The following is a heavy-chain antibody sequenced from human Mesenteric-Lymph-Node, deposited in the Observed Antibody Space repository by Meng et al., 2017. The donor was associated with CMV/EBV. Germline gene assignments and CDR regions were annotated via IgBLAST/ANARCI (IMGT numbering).Heavy chain of an antibody. CDR2: IYFSGTT. CDR3: ARYYGHSFDY. V-gene: IGHV4-39*01. Sequence: CSGSGGSISSKSNRWGWIRQPPGKGMEWIGSIYFSGTTYYNPSLKHRVTMSVDTSRNQFSLQLNSVTATDTSVYYCARYYGHSFDYWGQGTLVTVSS. CDR1: GGSISSKSNR. J-gene: IGHJ4*02. D-gene: IGHD4-17*01.